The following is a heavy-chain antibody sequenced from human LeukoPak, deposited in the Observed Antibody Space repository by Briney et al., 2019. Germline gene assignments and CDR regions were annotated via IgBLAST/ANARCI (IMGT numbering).Heavy chain of an antibody. J-gene: IGHJ4*02. CDR2: IKQDGSEK. CDR1: GFTFSGYW. Sequence: PGGSLRLSCAASGFTFSGYWMSWVRQAPGKGLEWVATIKQDGSEKTYVDSVEGRFTSSRDNAKSSLFLQMDSLRAEDTAVYYCARFGMDAAIDYWGQGTRVTVSS. V-gene: IGHV3-7*01. D-gene: IGHD2-15*01. CDR3: ARFGMDAAIDY.